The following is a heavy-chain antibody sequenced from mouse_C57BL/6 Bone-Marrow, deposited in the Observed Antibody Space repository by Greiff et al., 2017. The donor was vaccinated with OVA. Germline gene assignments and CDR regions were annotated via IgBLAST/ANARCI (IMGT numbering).Heavy chain of an antibody. V-gene: IGHV1-82*01. J-gene: IGHJ3*01. CDR1: GYAFSSSW. CDR2: IYPGDGDT. Sequence: VQLQQPGPELVKPGASVKISCKASGYAFSSSWMNWVKQRPGKGLEWIGRIYPGDGDTNYNGKFKGKATLTADKSSSTAYMQLSSLTSEDSAVYFCARFDYDAFAYWGQGTLVTVSA. CDR3: ARFDYDAFAY. D-gene: IGHD2-4*01.